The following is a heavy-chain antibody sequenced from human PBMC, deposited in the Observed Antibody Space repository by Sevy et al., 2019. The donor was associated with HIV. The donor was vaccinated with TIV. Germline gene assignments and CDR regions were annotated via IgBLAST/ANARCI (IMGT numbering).Heavy chain of an antibody. Sequence: GESLKIYCKGSGYSFTSYWIGWVRQMPGKGLEWMGIIYPGDSDTRYSPSFQGQVTISADKSISTAYLQWSSLKASDTAMYYCARLGCSSTSCPDDYYYYMDVWGKGTTVTVSS. CDR1: GYSFTSYW. CDR3: ARLGCSSTSCPDDYYYYMDV. D-gene: IGHD2-2*01. V-gene: IGHV5-51*01. J-gene: IGHJ6*03. CDR2: IYPGDSDT.